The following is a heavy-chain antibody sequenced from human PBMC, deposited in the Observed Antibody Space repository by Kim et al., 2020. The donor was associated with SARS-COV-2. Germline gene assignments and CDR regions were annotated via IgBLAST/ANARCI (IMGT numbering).Heavy chain of an antibody. CDR1: GFTFSSYW. D-gene: IGHD3-10*01. V-gene: IGHV3-7*01. CDR2: IKQDGSEK. Sequence: GGSLRLSCAASGFTFSSYWMSWVRQAPGKGLEWVANIKQDGSEKYYVDSVKGRFTISRDNAKNSLYLQMNSLRAEDTAVYYCARDGRRGLLWFGETAASYYGMDVWGQGTTVTDSS. CDR3: ARDGRRGLLWFGETAASYYGMDV. J-gene: IGHJ6*02.